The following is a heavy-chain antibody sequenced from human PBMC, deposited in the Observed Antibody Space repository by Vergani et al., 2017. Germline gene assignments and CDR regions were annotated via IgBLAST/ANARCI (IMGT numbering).Heavy chain of an antibody. Sequence: QVQLQESGPGLVKPSQTLSLTCTVSGGCISSGSYYWSWIRQPAGKGLEWIGRIYTSGSTNYNPSLKSRVTISVDTSKNQFSLKLSSVTAADTAVYYCARESGYYDAFDIWGQGTMVTVSS. D-gene: IGHD3-22*01. CDR1: GGCISSGSYY. CDR2: IYTSGST. CDR3: ARESGYYDAFDI. J-gene: IGHJ3*02. V-gene: IGHV4-61*02.